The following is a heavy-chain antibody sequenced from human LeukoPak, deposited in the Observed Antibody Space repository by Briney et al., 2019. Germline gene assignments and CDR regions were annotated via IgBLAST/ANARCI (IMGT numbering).Heavy chain of an antibody. V-gene: IGHV1-2*02. CDR2: INPNTGGT. CDR1: GYTFTDYY. D-gene: IGHD3-10*01. CDR3: AKDRGGSITMVRGVTTLDY. J-gene: IGHJ4*02. Sequence: ASVKVSCKASGYTFTDYYVHWVRQAPGQGLEWMGWINPNTGGTNCAQRFQGRVTMTRDTSINTAYMELSGLRSDDTAVYYCAKDRGGSITMVRGVTTLDYWGQGTLVTVSS.